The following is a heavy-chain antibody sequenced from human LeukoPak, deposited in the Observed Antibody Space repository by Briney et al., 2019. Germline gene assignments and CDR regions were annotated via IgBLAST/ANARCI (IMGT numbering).Heavy chain of an antibody. Sequence: GGSLRLSCAASGFTVSSNYMSWVRQAPGKGLEWVSVIYSGGSTYYADSVKGRFTISRDNSKNTLYLQMNSLRAEDTAVYYCARAKYYCDSSGYYYAYYFDYWGQGTLVTVSS. CDR2: IYSGGST. J-gene: IGHJ4*02. CDR3: ARAKYYCDSSGYYYAYYFDY. CDR1: GFTVSSNY. V-gene: IGHV3-53*01. D-gene: IGHD3-22*01.